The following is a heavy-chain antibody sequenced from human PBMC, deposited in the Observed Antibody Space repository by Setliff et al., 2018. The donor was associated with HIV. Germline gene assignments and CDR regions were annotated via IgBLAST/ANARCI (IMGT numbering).Heavy chain of an antibody. D-gene: IGHD1-26*01. Sequence: PGGSLRLSCEASGFTFSTYSMNWVRQAPGKGLEWVSGINWNGGSTGYADSVRGRFTISRDNAKNSLYLQMNSLRVEDTAVYYCATDCAVVGGTGSLDSWGQGTLVTVSS. CDR1: GFTFSTYS. V-gene: IGHV3-20*04. CDR2: INWNGGST. CDR3: ATDCAVVGGTGSLDS. J-gene: IGHJ4*02.